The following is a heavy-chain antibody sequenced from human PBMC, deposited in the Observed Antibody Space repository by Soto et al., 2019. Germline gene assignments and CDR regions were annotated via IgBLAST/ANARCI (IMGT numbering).Heavy chain of an antibody. CDR3: ARALRGVVVVAAREMDV. CDR1: GGSISSDY. V-gene: IGHV4-59*01. J-gene: IGHJ6*02. CDR2: IYYTGST. D-gene: IGHD2-15*01. Sequence: QVQLQESGPGLVKPSENLSLTCSVSGGSISSDYWSWIRQPPGKGLEWIGYIYYTGSTNYNPSLKSRVTISVDTSKNQFARNLMSVTAAYTAVYYCARALRGVVVVAAREMDVWGQGTTVTVSS.